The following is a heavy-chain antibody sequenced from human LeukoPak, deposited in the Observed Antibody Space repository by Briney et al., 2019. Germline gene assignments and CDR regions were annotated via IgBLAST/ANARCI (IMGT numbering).Heavy chain of an antibody. D-gene: IGHD5-12*01. CDR1: GFTFYEYG. V-gene: IGHV3-20*04. J-gene: IGHJ4*02. CDR3: ARGGRGR. CDR2: INWSGEST. Sequence: PGGSLRLSCAASGFTFYEYGITSVRHAPGKGLEWVCGINWSGESTGYADSVKGRFTISRDNAKNSLYLQMNRLRADDTSIYYCARGGRGRWGQGTLVTVSA.